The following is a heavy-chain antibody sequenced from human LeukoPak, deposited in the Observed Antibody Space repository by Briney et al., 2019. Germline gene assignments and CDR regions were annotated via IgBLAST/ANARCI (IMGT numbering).Heavy chain of an antibody. D-gene: IGHD3-22*01. Sequence: ASETLSLTCAVYGGSFTGYYWSWIRQPPGKGLEWIGEINRNGNTNYNPSLKSRVTMSVDTSKKQFSLNLSSVTAADTAVYYRARIVLPYYYDTTALKGYFDLWGRGTLVTVSS. CDR2: INRNGNT. CDR3: ARIVLPYYYDTTALKGYFDL. CDR1: GGSFTGYY. J-gene: IGHJ2*01. V-gene: IGHV4-34*01.